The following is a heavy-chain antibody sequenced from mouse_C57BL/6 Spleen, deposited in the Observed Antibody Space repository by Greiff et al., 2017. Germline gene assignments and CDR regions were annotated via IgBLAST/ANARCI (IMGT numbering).Heavy chain of an antibody. J-gene: IGHJ1*03. V-gene: IGHV7-3*01. CDR3: ASIGRSFYGCFDV. Sequence: EVKLVESGGGLVQPGGSLSLSCAASGFTFTDYYMSWVRQPPGKALEWLGFIRNKANGYTTEYSASVKGRFTISRDNSQSILYLQMNALSADDSATFYCASIGRSFYGCFDVWGTGTPVTVSA. CDR1: GFTFTDYY. CDR2: IRNKANGYTT. D-gene: IGHD1-1*01.